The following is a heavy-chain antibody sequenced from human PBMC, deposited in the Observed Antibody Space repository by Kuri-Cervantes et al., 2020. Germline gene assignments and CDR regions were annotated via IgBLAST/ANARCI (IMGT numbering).Heavy chain of an antibody. CDR1: GFTFSSYW. CDR2: IKQDGSEK. Sequence: GGSLRLSCAASGFTFSSYWMSWVRQAPGKGLEWVANIKQDGSEKYYVDSVKGRFTISRDNAKNSLYLQMNSLRAEDMAVYYCARSLIPAAIFDAFDIWGQGTMVTVSS. D-gene: IGHD2-2*02. J-gene: IGHJ3*02. CDR3: ARSLIPAAIFDAFDI. V-gene: IGHV3-7*01.